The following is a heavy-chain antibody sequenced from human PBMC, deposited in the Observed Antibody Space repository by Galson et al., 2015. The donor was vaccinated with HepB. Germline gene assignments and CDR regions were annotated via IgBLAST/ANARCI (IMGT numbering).Heavy chain of an antibody. D-gene: IGHD5-12*01. J-gene: IGHJ4*02. Sequence: SLRLSCAASGFTFSSYGMHWVRQAPGKGQEWVAVIWYDGSNKYYADSVKGRFTISRDNSKNTLYLQMSSLRAEDTAVYYCARDGVGDSGWQDYWGQGTLVTVSS. CDR2: IWYDGSNK. CDR3: ARDGVGDSGWQDY. CDR1: GFTFSSYG. V-gene: IGHV3-33*01.